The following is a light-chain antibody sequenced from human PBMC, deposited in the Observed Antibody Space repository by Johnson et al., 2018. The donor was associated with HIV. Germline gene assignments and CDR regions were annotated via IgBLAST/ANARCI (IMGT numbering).Light chain of an antibody. CDR3: GTWDSSLSSHYV. Sequence: QSVFTQPPSVSAAPGQKVTISCSGTSSNVGNNYVSWYQQFPGTAPKLLIYEKNKRPSGIPDRFSASKSGTSATLAITGLHTGAEADYYCGTWDSSLSSHYVFGTGTKVTVL. J-gene: IGLJ1*01. CDR1: SSNVGNNY. V-gene: IGLV1-51*02. CDR2: EKN.